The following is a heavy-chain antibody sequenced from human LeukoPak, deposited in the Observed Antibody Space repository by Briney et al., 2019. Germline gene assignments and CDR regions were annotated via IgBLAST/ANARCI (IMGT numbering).Heavy chain of an antibody. J-gene: IGHJ4*02. CDR3: ARREDGRYTIDY. CDR2: IYYSGST. Sequence: PSETLSLTCSVSSGSISSNNYYWGWIRQPPGKGLEWIGYIYYSGSTYYNPSLKSRVTISVDTSKNRFSLKLSSVTAADTAVYYCARREDGRYTIDYWGQGTLVTVSS. CDR1: SGSISSNNYY. D-gene: IGHD5-24*01. V-gene: IGHV4-39*01.